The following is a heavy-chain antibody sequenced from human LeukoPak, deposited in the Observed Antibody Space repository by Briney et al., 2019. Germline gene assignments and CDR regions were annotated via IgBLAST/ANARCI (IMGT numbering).Heavy chain of an antibody. V-gene: IGHV4-4*07. CDR3: ARDEADYGSGRLGYYYYGMDV. CDR1: GGSISSYY. CDR2: IYTSGST. D-gene: IGHD3-10*01. Sequence: SETLSLTCTVSGGSISSYYWSWIRQPAGKGLEWIWRIYTSGSTNYNPSLKSRVTMSVDTSKNQFSLKLSSVTAADTAVYYCARDEADYGSGRLGYYYYGMDVWGQGTTVTVSS. J-gene: IGHJ6*02.